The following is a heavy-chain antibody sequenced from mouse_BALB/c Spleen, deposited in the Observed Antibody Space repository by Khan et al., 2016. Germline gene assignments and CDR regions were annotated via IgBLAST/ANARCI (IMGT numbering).Heavy chain of an antibody. D-gene: IGHD2-4*01. CDR3: ASMITNYFDY. J-gene: IGHJ2*01. Sequence: QIQLVQSGPELKKPGETVKISCKASGYTFTNYGMNWVKQAPGKGLKWMGWINTNTGEPTYAEEFKGRFAFSLETSASTAYLQINNLKNEDTATYFCASMITNYFDYWGQGATLTVSS. V-gene: IGHV9-3*02. CDR1: GYTFTNYG. CDR2: INTNTGEP.